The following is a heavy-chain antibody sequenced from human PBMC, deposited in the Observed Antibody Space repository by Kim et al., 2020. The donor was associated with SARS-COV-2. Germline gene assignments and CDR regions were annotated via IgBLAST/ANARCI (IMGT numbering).Heavy chain of an antibody. J-gene: IGHJ6*02. CDR3: ARGPFYGSGSGAFDYYYGMDF. Sequence: ASVKVSCKASGYTFTSYGISWVRQAPGQGLEWMGWISAYNGNTNYAQKLQGRVTMTTDTSTSTAYMELRSLRSDDTDVYYCARGPFYGSGSGAFDYYYGMDFWGQGTTVTVYS. D-gene: IGHD3-10*01. CDR1: GYTFTSYG. V-gene: IGHV1-18*01. CDR2: ISAYNGNT.